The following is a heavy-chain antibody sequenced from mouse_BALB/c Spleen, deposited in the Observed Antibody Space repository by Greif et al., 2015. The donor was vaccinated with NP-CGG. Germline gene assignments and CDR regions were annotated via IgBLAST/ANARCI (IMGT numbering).Heavy chain of an antibody. CDR2: SRNKANDYTT. Sequence: EVKLMESGGGLVQPGCSLRLSCATSGFTFSDFYMEWVRQPPGKRLEWIAASRNKANDYTTEYSASVKGRFIVSRDTSQSILYLQMNALRAEDTAIYYCARDDGYWYFDVWGAGTTVTVSS. CDR1: GFTFSDFY. V-gene: IGHV7-1*02. D-gene: IGHD1-1*02. CDR3: ARDDGYWYFDV. J-gene: IGHJ1*01.